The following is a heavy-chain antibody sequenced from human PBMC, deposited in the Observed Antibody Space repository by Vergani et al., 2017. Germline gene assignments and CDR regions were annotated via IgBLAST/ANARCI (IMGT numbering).Heavy chain of an antibody. J-gene: IGHJ4*02. CDR3: ARVGSMITFGGVIVMPPGGLPDY. V-gene: IGHV3-21*01. CDR1: GFTFSRYS. D-gene: IGHD3-16*02. CDR2: ISSSRRYI. Sequence: EVQLVESGGGLVKPGGSLRLSCAASGFTFSRYSMNWVRQAPGKGLEWVSSISSSRRYIYYADSVKGRFTISRDNAKNSLYLQMNSLRAEDTAVDYCARVGSMITFGGVIVMPPGGLPDYWGQGTLVTVSS.